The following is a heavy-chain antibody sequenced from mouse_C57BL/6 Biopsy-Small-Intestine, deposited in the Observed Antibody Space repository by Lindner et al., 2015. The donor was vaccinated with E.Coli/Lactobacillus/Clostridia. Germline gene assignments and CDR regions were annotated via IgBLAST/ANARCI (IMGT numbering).Heavy chain of an antibody. J-gene: IGHJ1*01. D-gene: IGHD1-1*01. V-gene: IGHV1-20*01. Sequence: SVKVSCKASGYYLYLTMVSAGCDRPLGQGLEWMGRISAYNGNTNYAQKLQGRVTMTTDTSTSTAYMELRSLRSDDTAVYYCARDSSSWYYYYYGMDVWGQGTTVTVSS. CDR1: GYYLYLTMV. CDR2: ISAYNGNT. CDR3: ARDSSSWYYYYYGMDV.